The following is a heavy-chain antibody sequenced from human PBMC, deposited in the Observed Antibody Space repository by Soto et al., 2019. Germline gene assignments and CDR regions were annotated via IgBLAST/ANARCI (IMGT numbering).Heavy chain of an antibody. J-gene: IGHJ4*02. D-gene: IGHD6-19*01. Sequence: GGSLRLSCAASGFTFSSYSMNWVRQAPGKGLEWVSSISSSSSYIYYADSVKGRFTISRDNAKNSLYLQMNSLRAEDTAVYYCARAGSEWLRIDYWGQGTLVTVSS. CDR3: ARAGSEWLRIDY. CDR2: ISSSSSYI. V-gene: IGHV3-21*01. CDR1: GFTFSSYS.